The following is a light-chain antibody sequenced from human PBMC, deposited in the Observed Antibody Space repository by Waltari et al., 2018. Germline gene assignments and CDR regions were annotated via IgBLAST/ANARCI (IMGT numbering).Light chain of an antibody. CDR2: DKN. J-gene: IGLJ2*01. V-gene: IGLV3-19*01. CDR3: HSRDASGDGGS. Sequence: SSELTQDPAVSVAMGQTVTITCQGNGLRSYYASWYQQRPGQAPILIMYDKNNRPSGVPDRFSGSNSDKTASLTITGAQAEDEASYCFHSRDASGDGGSFGGGTKLTVL. CDR1: GLRSYY.